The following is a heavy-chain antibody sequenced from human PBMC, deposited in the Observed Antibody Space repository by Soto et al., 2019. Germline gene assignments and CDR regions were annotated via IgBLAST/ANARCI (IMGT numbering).Heavy chain of an antibody. Sequence: LRLSCVASGFMFSNYGMHWVRQAPGKGLEWVAIIWYDGSNKYYADSVKGRFTISRDNSRNTVYLQMNSLRAEDTAMYYCAAGEPLNYRGQGTLVTVSS. CDR3: AAGEPLNY. V-gene: IGHV3-33*01. D-gene: IGHD1-26*01. CDR1: GFMFSNYG. CDR2: IWYDGSNK. J-gene: IGHJ4*02.